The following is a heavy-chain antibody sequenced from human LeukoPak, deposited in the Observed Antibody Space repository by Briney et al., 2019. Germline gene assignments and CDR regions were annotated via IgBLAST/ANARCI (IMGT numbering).Heavy chain of an antibody. CDR3: ARNFQYFDLPDY. V-gene: IGHV4-4*02. Sequence: PSGTLSLTCAVSGGSISSSNWWSWVRQPPGKGLEWIGEIYHTGSINYNSSLKSRVTISVDTSKNQFSLKLTSVTAADTAVYYCARNFQYFDLPDYWGQGTLVTVSS. J-gene: IGHJ4*02. CDR2: IYHTGSI. D-gene: IGHD2/OR15-2a*01. CDR1: GGSISSSNW.